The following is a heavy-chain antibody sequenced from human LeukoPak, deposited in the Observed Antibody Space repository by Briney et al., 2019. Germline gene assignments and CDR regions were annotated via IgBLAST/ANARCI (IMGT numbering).Heavy chain of an antibody. CDR1: GGSISSGGYS. D-gene: IGHD3-9*01. Sequence: PSETLSLTCAVSGGSISSGGYSWSWIRQPPGKGLEWIGYISHSGSTYYSPSLKSRVTISVDKSKNQFSLEMTSVTAADTAVYYCARGGDILTGYYRFDYWGQGTLVTVSS. CDR2: ISHSGST. V-gene: IGHV4-30-2*01. CDR3: ARGGDILTGYYRFDY. J-gene: IGHJ4*02.